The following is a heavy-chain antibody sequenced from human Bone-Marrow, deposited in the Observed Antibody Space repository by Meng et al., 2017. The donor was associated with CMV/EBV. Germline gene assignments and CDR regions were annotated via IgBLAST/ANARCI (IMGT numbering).Heavy chain of an antibody. CDR2: IYSGGST. D-gene: IGHD2-2*02. CDR3: ARGPVRGCSSTSCYNYGMDV. Sequence: GGSLRLSCAASGFTVSSNYMSWVRQAPGKGLEWVSVIYSGGSTYYADSVKGRFTISRDNSKNTLYLQMNSLRAEDTAVYYCARGPVRGCSSTSCYNYGMDVWGQGTTVTVSS. V-gene: IGHV3-53*05. J-gene: IGHJ6*02. CDR1: GFTVSSNY.